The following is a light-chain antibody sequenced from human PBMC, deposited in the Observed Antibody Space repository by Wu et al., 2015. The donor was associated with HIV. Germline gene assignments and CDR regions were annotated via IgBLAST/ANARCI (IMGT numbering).Light chain of an antibody. CDR3: QQRSNWPPT. V-gene: IGKV3-11*01. Sequence: EIVLTQSPVTLSLSPGERATLSCRASQSVNTYLSWYQQKPGQAPRLLIYDTLKRATGIPARFSGSGSGTEFNLTISSLEAEDSAVYYCQQRSNWPPTFGGGTNVEIK. J-gene: IGKJ4*01. CDR2: DTL. CDR1: QSVNTY.